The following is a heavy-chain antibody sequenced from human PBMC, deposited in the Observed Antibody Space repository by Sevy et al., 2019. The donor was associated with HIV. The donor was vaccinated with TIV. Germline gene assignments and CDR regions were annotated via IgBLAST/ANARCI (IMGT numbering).Heavy chain of an antibody. CDR2: IYYIGST. Sequence: SETLSLTCTVSGGSVRSSSYYWGWIRQPPGEGLEWIASIYYIGSTNSNPSLESRVTISVDTSKNQFSLKLISVTAADTAVYYCARMDIAVAGSYPFDYWGQGTLVTVSS. D-gene: IGHD6-19*01. CDR1: GGSVRSSSYY. J-gene: IGHJ4*02. V-gene: IGHV4-39*01. CDR3: ARMDIAVAGSYPFDY.